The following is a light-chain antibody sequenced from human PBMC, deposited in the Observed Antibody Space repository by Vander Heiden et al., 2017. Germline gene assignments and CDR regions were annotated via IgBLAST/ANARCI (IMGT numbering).Light chain of an antibody. Sequence: DIVMTQSPLSLPVTPREPPSLSCRSSPSLWHIIRYNSLAWYRQKPGQSPQLLIYVASTRATGVPDRFSGSGSGTELTLNISRVEAEDVGVFYCMQSLQSRWTFGQGTKLEIK. V-gene: IGKV2-28*01. CDR2: VAS. CDR1: PSLWHIIRYNS. J-gene: IGKJ1*01. CDR3: MQSLQSRWT.